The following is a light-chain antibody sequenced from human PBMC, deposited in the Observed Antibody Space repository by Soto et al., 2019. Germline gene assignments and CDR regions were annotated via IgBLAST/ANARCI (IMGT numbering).Light chain of an antibody. CDR2: DVS. Sequence: QSALTQPASVSGSPGQSITISCTGTSSDVGGYNYVSWYQQHPGKAPKFMIYDVSNRPSGVSDRFSGSKSGNTASLIISGLQAEDEADYYCSSFTTSSTLVVFGGGTKLTVL. CDR1: SSDVGGYNY. CDR3: SSFTTSSTLVV. J-gene: IGLJ2*01. V-gene: IGLV2-14*01.